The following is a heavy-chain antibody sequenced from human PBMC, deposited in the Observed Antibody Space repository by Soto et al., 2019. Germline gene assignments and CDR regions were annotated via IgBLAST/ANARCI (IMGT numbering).Heavy chain of an antibody. V-gene: IGHV1-69*02. J-gene: IGHJ3*02. CDR2: IIPILGLT. CDR3: ARRSCSTISCPRHGFDI. D-gene: IGHD2-2*01. CDR1: GNTLSSNI. Sequence: ASVKVSCKASGNTLSSNIIIWVRQAPGQGLEWMGRIIPILGLTNYAQKFQGRVTITTDASADTSTSTAYMELSSLRSEDTAVYYCARRSCSTISCPRHGFDIWGQGTMVTVSS.